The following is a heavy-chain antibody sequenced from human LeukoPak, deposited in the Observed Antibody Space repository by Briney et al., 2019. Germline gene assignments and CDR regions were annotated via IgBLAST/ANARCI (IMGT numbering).Heavy chain of an antibody. CDR3: ARSPEQGVVPAAISWFDP. CDR1: GYSLSSGYY. CDR2: IYHSGST. J-gene: IGHJ5*02. D-gene: IGHD2-2*01. Sequence: SETLSLTCTVSGYSLSSGYYWGWIRQPPGKGLEWIGSIYHSGSTYYNPSLKSRVTISVDTSKIQFSLKLSSVTAADTAVYYCARSPEQGVVPAAISWFDPWGQGTLVTVSS. V-gene: IGHV4-38-2*02.